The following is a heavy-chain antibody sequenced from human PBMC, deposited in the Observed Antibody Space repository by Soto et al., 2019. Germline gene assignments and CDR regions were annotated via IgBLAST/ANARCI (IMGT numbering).Heavy chain of an antibody. CDR2: ISGSGGST. D-gene: IGHD6-6*01. J-gene: IGHJ6*02. CDR1: GFTFSSYA. Sequence: GGSLRLSCAASGFTFSSYAMSWVRQAPGKGLEWVSAISGSGGSTYYADSVKGRFTISRDNSKNTLYLQMNSLRAEDTAVYYCAKELVQGEYYYYGMDVWGQGTTVTVSS. V-gene: IGHV3-23*01. CDR3: AKELVQGEYYYYGMDV.